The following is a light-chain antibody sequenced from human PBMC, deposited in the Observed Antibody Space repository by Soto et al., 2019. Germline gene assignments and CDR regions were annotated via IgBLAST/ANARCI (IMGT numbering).Light chain of an antibody. Sequence: VLTQPASVSGSPGQSITISCTGTSSDVGGYNYVSWYQQHPGKAPKLMIYEVSNRPSGVSNRFSGSKSGNTASLTISGLQAEDEADYYCSSYTGSSTYVFGTGTKVTVL. J-gene: IGLJ1*01. CDR1: SSDVGGYNY. V-gene: IGLV2-14*01. CDR3: SSYTGSSTYV. CDR2: EVS.